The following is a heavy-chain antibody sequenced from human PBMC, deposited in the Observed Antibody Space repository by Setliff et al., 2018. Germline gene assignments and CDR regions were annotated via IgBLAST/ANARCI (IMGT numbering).Heavy chain of an antibody. Sequence: ASVKVSCKASGYTFTGYGITWVRQAPGQGLEWMGWISGYTGNTNYAHKLQGRVTLTTDTSTGTAYMELSGLSSDDTAMYYCLFWLAESASDFWGQGTPVTVSS. V-gene: IGHV1-18*01. CDR1: GYTFTGYG. CDR3: LFWLAESASDF. J-gene: IGHJ4*02. D-gene: IGHD3-10*01. CDR2: ISGYTGNT.